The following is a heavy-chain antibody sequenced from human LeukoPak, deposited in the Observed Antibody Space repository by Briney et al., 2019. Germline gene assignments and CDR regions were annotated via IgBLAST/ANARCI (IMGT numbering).Heavy chain of an antibody. D-gene: IGHD3-10*01. Sequence: ASVKVSCKASGYTFTSYYMHWVRQAPGRGLEWMGIINPSGGSTSYAQKFQGRVTMTRDTSTSTVYMELSSLRSEDTAVYYCARAGLYGSGSYYSGMDVWGQGTTVTVSS. CDR1: GYTFTSYY. J-gene: IGHJ6*02. V-gene: IGHV1-46*01. CDR2: INPSGGST. CDR3: ARAGLYGSGSYYSGMDV.